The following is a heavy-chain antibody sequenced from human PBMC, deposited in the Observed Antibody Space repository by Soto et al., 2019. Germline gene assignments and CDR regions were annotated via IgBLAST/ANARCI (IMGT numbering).Heavy chain of an antibody. V-gene: IGHV3-30-3*01. J-gene: IGHJ4*02. D-gene: IGHD3-3*01. CDR2: ISYDGSNK. Sequence: GGSLRLSCAASGFTFSSCAMHWVRQAPGKGLEWVAVISYDGSNKYYADSVKGRFTVSRDNSKNTLYLQVNSLRAEDTAVYYCARDKRDLRFLEWSYYFDYRGQGTLVTVSS. CDR3: ARDKRDLRFLEWSYYFDY. CDR1: GFTFSSCA.